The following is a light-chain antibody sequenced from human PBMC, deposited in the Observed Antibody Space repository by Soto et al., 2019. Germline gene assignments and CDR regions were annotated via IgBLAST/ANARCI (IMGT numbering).Light chain of an antibody. CDR1: ESVTSTY. CDR2: GAS. V-gene: IGKV3-20*01. CDR3: QLFCSAPRYT. J-gene: IGKJ2*01. Sequence: EIVLTQSPGTLSLSPGERATLSCRTSESVTSTYLAWYQQKPGQPPRLLIYGASSRATGIPDRFSGSGSGTYFTLTISRLEPEDFAGYYCQLFCSAPRYTFGRGTKLEIK.